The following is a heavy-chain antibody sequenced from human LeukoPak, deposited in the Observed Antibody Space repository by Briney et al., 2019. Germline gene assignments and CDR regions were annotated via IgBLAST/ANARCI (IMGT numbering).Heavy chain of an antibody. V-gene: IGHV6-1*01. CDR2: TYYRSKWSN. CDR1: GDSVSSNSAA. CDR3: ARSRGAIVDY. J-gene: IGHJ4*02. Sequence: SRTLSLTCAISGDSVSSNSAAWNWIRQSPSRGLEWLGRTYYRSKWSNDYALSVKSRININPDTSENQFSLQLNSVTPEDTAVYYCARSRGAIVDYWGQGTLVTVSS.